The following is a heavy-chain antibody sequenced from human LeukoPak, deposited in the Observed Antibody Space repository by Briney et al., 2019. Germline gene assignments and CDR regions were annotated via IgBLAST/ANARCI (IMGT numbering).Heavy chain of an antibody. J-gene: IGHJ3*02. V-gene: IGHV1-2*04. D-gene: IGHD6-19*01. Sequence: ASMKVSCKASGYTFTGYYMHWVRQAPGQGLEWMGWINPNSGGTNYAQKFQGWVTMTRDTSISTAYMELSRLRSDDTAVYYCARDRAPASSGWVFDAFDIWGQGTMVTVSS. CDR2: INPNSGGT. CDR3: ARDRAPASSGWVFDAFDI. CDR1: GYTFTGYY.